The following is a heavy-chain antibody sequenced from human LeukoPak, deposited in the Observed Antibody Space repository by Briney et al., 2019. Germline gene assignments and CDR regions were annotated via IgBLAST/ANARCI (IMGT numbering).Heavy chain of an antibody. J-gene: IGHJ6*02. CDR1: GGTFSSYA. CDR2: IIPIFGTA. D-gene: IGHD2/OR15-2a*01. V-gene: IGHV1-69*13. CDR3: ASLVRVIPGYYGMDG. Sequence: GASVKVSCKASGGTFSSYAISWVRQAPGQGLEWMGGIIPIFGTANYAQKFQGRVTITADESTSTAYMELSSLRSEDTAVYYCASLVRVIPGYYGMDGWGQGTTVIVS.